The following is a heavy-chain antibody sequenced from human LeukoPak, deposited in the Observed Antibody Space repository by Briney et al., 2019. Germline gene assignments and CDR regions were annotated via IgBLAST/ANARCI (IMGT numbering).Heavy chain of an antibody. J-gene: IGHJ4*02. V-gene: IGHV1-69*13. CDR1: GGTFSSYA. CDR2: IIPIFGTA. Sequence: SVKVSCKASGGTFSSYAISWVRQAPGQGLEWMGGIIPIFGTANYAQKFQGRVTITADESTSTAYMELSSLRSEDTAVYYCARVYYRRSGYYNPFDYWGQGTLVTVSS. D-gene: IGHD3-3*01. CDR3: ARVYYRRSGYYNPFDY.